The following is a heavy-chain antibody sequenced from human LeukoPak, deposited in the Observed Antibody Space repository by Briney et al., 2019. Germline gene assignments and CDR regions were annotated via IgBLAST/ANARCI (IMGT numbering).Heavy chain of an antibody. J-gene: IGHJ3*02. CDR1: GYSVTSGGYY. Sequence: KTSETLSLTCAVSGYSVTSGGYYWTWMRHHPGKGLDWIGYISNSGTTSYNASLKSQVSISVDTSHNQFSLRLTSVTAADTAVYYCARDVVVTSSPDAFDIWGQGTMVTVSS. V-gene: IGHV4-31*11. D-gene: IGHD2-21*02. CDR2: ISNSGTT. CDR3: ARDVVVTSSPDAFDI.